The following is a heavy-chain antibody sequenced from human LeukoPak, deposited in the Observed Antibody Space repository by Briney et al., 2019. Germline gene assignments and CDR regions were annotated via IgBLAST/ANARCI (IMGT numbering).Heavy chain of an antibody. CDR2: IYYSGST. CDR3: ARDNWNYGSSMDV. CDR1: GGSISSSSYY. J-gene: IGHJ6*02. V-gene: IGHV4-39*02. Sequence: SETLSLTCTVSGGSISSSSYYWGWIRQPPGRGLEWIGSIYYSGSTYYNPSLKSRVTISVDTSKNQFSLKLSSVTAADTAAYYCARDNWNYGSSMDVWGQGTTVTVSS. D-gene: IGHD1-7*01.